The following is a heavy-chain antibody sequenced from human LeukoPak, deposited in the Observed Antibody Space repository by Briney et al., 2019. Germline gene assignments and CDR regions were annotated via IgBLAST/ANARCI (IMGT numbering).Heavy chain of an antibody. CDR3: ATPDSSLDY. J-gene: IGHJ4*02. V-gene: IGHV1-18*04. Sequence: GASVKVSCKASGYTFTSYYMHWVRQAPGQGLEWMGWISAYNGNTNYAQKLQGRVTMTTDTSTSTAYMELRSLRSDDTAVYYCATPDSSLDYWGQGTLVTVSS. D-gene: IGHD3-22*01. CDR1: GYTFTSYY. CDR2: ISAYNGNT.